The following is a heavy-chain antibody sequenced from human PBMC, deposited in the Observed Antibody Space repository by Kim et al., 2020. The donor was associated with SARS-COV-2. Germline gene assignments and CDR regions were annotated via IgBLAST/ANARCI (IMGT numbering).Heavy chain of an antibody. J-gene: IGHJ4*02. CDR3: VKELESSSWYYFDY. V-gene: IGHV3-64D*09. D-gene: IGHD6-13*01. CDR2: ISSNGGST. Sequence: GGSLRLSCSASGFTFSSYAMHWVRQAPGKGLEYVSAISSNGGSTYYADSVKGRFTISRDNSKNTLYLQMSSLRAEDTAVYYCVKELESSSWYYFDYWGQGTLVTVSS. CDR1: GFTFSSYA.